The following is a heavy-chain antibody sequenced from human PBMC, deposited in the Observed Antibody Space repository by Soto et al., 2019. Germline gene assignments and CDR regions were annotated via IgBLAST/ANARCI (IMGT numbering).Heavy chain of an antibody. D-gene: IGHD1-26*01. CDR3: ARGRGLSGSYYAFDY. J-gene: IGHJ4*02. V-gene: IGHV3-48*03. CDR1: GFHFSSYE. Sequence: PGGAQIPHCAASGFHFSSYEINWVRQAPGKGLEWVSYLDSRAGTIHYADSVKGRFTISRDNARNSLYLQMNSLRVEDTAVYYCARGRGLSGSYYAFDYWGQGSLVTVS. CDR2: LDSRAGTI.